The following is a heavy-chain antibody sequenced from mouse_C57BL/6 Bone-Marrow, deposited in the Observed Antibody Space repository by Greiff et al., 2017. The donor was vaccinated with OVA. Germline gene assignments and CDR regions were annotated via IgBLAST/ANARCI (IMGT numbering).Heavy chain of an antibody. V-gene: IGHV1-81*01. CDR1: GYTFTSYG. CDR2: IYPRSGNT. D-gene: IGHD1-1*02. Sequence: QVQLKESGAELARPGASVKLSCKASGYTFTSYGIRWVKQRTGQGLEWIGEIYPRSGNTYYNEKFKGKATLTADKSSSTAYMELRSLTSEDAAVYYCARVVGGNWAMDDWGQGTSVTVSS. J-gene: IGHJ4*01. CDR3: ARVVGGNWAMDD.